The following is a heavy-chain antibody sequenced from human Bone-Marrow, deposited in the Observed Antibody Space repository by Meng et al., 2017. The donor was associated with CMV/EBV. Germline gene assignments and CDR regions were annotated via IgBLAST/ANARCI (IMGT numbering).Heavy chain of an antibody. V-gene: IGHV1-2*02. Sequence: ASVKVSCKASGYIFTAYYMHWVRQAPGQGLEWMGWINPNSGATNYAQKFQGRVTMTRDTSISTAYMELSRLRSDDTAVYYCAREAPVPAALFDPWGQGTLVTVSS. J-gene: IGHJ5*02. CDR2: INPNSGAT. CDR3: AREAPVPAALFDP. D-gene: IGHD2-2*01. CDR1: GYIFTAYY.